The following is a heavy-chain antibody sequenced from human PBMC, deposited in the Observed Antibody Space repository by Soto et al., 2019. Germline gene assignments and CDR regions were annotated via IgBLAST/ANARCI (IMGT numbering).Heavy chain of an antibody. Sequence: ASVKVSCKASGYTFTKYAVHWVRQAPGQRFEWMGWMNPDNGNTEYAQKFQGRVTMTRNTSISTAYMELSSLRSEDTAVYYCAVSSSAMLFYYYYYMDVWGKGTTVTVSS. J-gene: IGHJ6*03. CDR3: AVSSSAMLFYYYYYMDV. CDR2: MNPDNGNT. V-gene: IGHV1-8*01. CDR1: GYTFTKYA. D-gene: IGHD6-6*01.